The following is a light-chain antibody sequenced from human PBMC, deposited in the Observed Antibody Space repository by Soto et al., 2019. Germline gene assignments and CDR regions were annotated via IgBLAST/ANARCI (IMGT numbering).Light chain of an antibody. CDR2: GAS. J-gene: IGKJ1*01. CDR3: QQYGSSGT. CDR1: QSVSNDF. Sequence: EILLTQSPGILSLSPGERATLSFMASQSVSNDFLAWYQQKPGQAPRLLIYGASTRATDVPDRFSGSGSGTDFTLTISRLEPEDFAVYYCQQYGSSGTFGQGTKVDIK. V-gene: IGKV3-20*01.